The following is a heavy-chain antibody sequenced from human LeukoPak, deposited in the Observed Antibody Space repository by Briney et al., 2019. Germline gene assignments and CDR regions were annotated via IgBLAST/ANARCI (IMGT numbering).Heavy chain of an antibody. Sequence: ASVKVSCKASGYTFTSYDINWVRQATGQGLEWMGWMNPNSSNTGYAQKFQGRVTMTRNTSISTAYMELSSLRSEDTAVYYCARGEHYGDYNWFDPWGQGTLVTVSS. CDR1: GYTFTSYD. CDR3: ARGEHYGDYNWFDP. CDR2: MNPNSSNT. D-gene: IGHD4-17*01. J-gene: IGHJ5*02. V-gene: IGHV1-8*01.